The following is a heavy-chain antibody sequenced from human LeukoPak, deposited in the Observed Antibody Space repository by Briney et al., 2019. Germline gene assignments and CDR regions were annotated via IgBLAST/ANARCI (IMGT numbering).Heavy chain of an antibody. Sequence: ASVKVSCKGSGYTFIDYYIHWVRQAPGQGRHGMGWINPNSGGTNDAQKFQGRITMTRDTSISKAYMELNRLRSDDTAIYYCARDRSTIFGVVILDYWGQGTLVTVSS. V-gene: IGHV1-2*02. CDR2: INPNSGGT. CDR1: GYTFIDYY. J-gene: IGHJ4*02. CDR3: ARDRSTIFGVVILDY. D-gene: IGHD3-3*01.